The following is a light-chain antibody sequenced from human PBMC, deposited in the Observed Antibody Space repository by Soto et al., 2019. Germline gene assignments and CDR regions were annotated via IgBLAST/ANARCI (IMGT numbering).Light chain of an antibody. CDR1: QIVSNRY. V-gene: IGKV3D-20*02. Sequence: EIVLTQSPRTLYLSPGDRATFSCRASQIVSNRYLAWYQQKPGQAPRLLIYDAYNRATGIPPRFSGSGSGTDFTLTSSSLEPEDSAVYYCQQRHMWPITFGQGTRLEI. CDR2: DAY. J-gene: IGKJ5*01. CDR3: QQRHMWPIT.